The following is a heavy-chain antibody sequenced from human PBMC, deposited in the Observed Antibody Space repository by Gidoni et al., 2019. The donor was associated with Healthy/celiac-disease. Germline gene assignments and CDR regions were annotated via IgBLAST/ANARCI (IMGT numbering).Heavy chain of an antibody. CDR2: IGTAGDT. Sequence: EVQLVESGGGLVQPGGSLRLSCAASGFTFSSYDMHWVRQATGKGLEWVSAIGTAGDTYYPGSVNGRFTISRENAKNSLYLQMNSLRAGDTAVYYCARGGRYSGRSDDAFDIWGQGTMVTVSS. CDR3: ARGGRYSGRSDDAFDI. CDR1: GFTFSSYD. D-gene: IGHD3-9*01. J-gene: IGHJ3*02. V-gene: IGHV3-13*01.